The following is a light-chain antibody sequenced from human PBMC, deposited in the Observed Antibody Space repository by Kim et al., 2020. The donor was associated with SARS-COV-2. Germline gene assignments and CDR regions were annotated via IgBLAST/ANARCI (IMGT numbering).Light chain of an antibody. Sequence: EIVLTQSPATLSLSPGERATLSCRASQSVNNYLAWYQQKPGQAPRLLNYDASNRATGIPARFSGSGSGTDFTLTISSLEPEDFAVYYCHQRSSWLWTFGQGTKVDIK. CDR1: QSVNNY. CDR2: DAS. CDR3: HQRSSWLWT. J-gene: IGKJ1*01. V-gene: IGKV3-11*01.